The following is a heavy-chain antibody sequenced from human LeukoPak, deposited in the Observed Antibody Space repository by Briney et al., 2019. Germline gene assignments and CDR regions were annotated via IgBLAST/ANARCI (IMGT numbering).Heavy chain of an antibody. CDR1: GGSISSHY. D-gene: IGHD1-26*01. J-gene: IGHJ4*02. CDR2: IFYSGST. V-gene: IGHV4-59*11. Sequence: SETLSLTCTVSGGSISSHYWSWIRQPPGKGLEWIGYIFYSGSTNYNPSLKSRVTISVDTSKNQFSLKLSSVTAADTAVYYCAREELDSGSYVYWGQGTLVTVSS. CDR3: AREELDSGSYVY.